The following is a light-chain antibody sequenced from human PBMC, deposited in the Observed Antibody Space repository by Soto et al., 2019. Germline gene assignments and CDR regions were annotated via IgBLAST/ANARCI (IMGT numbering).Light chain of an antibody. CDR3: QQYGSSSWT. V-gene: IGKV3-20*01. J-gene: IGKJ1*01. Sequence: EVVLTHSPGTLSLSPGERATLSCRAIQSVSSSYLAWYQQKPGQAPRLPIYGTSSRATGIPDRFSGSGSGTDFTLTISRLEPEDFAVYYCQQYGSSSWTFGQGTKVDIK. CDR1: QSVSSSY. CDR2: GTS.